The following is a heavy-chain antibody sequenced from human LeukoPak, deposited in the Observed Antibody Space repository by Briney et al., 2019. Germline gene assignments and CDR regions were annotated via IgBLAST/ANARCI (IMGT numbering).Heavy chain of an antibody. CDR3: AREGSSSTIPSGAVDP. V-gene: IGHV4-34*01. J-gene: IGHJ5*02. CDR1: GGSFSGYY. D-gene: IGHD2-2*01. CDR2: INHSGST. Sequence: SETLSLTCAVYGGSFSGYYWSWIRQPPGKGLEWIGEINHSGSTNYNPSLKSRVTISVDTSKNQFSLKLSSVTVADTAVYYCAREGSSSTIPSGAVDPWGQGTLVTVSS.